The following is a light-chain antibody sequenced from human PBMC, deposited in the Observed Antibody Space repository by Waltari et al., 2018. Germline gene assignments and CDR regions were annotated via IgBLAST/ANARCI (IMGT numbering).Light chain of an antibody. CDR3: QSYDRSLSASI. CDR1: SSHIGATYG. Sequence: QSVLTQPPSVSGAPGQRVTISCTGSSSHIGATYGVNWYQHLPGTAPKLLIFGDTNRPAGVPDRFSGSKSGTSASLAITGLQAEDEADYYCQSYDRSLSASIFGGGTKLIVL. V-gene: IGLV1-40*01. J-gene: IGLJ2*01. CDR2: GDT.